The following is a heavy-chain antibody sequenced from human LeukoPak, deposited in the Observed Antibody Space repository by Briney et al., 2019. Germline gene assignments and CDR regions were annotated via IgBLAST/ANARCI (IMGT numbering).Heavy chain of an antibody. D-gene: IGHD2-21*01. CDR3: ARWDELDWAFGT. CDR2: FSLGETT. CDR1: GASITTYS. V-gene: IGHV4-59*08. Sequence: SETLSLTCSVSGASITTYSWNWLRQSPGKGLEWIGYFSLGETTSYTSSLKSRVTISRDTSKNQVSLKLTSVTAAGTAVYYCARWDELDWAFGTWGPGTLVTVSS. J-gene: IGHJ5*02.